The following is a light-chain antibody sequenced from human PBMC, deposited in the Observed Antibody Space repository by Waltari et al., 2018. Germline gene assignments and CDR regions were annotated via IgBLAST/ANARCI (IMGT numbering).Light chain of an antibody. CDR2: GAS. J-gene: IGKJ2*01. CDR3: QQYNEWPYT. V-gene: IGKV3-15*01. Sequence: ETVMIKSPATLSVSPGERVTLYCSASKRVRNNVAWYQQTVGQAPRLLIYGASSRSTGVPPRFGGSWSGTEFTLTITSLQSEYFAVYYCQQYNEWPYTFGQGTKLEI. CDR1: KRVRNN.